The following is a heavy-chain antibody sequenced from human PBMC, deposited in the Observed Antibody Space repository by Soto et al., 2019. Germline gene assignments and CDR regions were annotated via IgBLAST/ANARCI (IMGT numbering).Heavy chain of an antibody. Sequence: QVHLQQWGAGLLKPSETLSLTCAVYGGSFSGYYWSWIRQPPGKGLEWIGEISHSGSTNYNPSLKSRVTXXXXXXXXXXXXXXXXXXXXXXXXXXXXXXXXXIWGQGTMVTVSS. CDR1: GGSFSGYY. J-gene: IGHJ3*02. CDR2: ISHSGST. CDR3: XXXXXXI. V-gene: IGHV4-34*01.